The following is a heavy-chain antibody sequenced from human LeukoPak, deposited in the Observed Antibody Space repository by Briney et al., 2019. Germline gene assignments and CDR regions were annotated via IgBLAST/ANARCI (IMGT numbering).Heavy chain of an antibody. D-gene: IGHD3-3*01. Sequence: GGSLRLSCAASGFTLSSYAMSWVRQAPGKGLEWVSATSSSDAGTYYAESVRGRFTISRDNAKNSLYLQMNSLRVEDTAVFYCARDRGGTDDFWSGYYTGYFDYWGQGTLVTVSS. CDR2: TSSSDAGT. J-gene: IGHJ4*02. V-gene: IGHV3-23*01. CDR3: ARDRGGTDDFWSGYYTGYFDY. CDR1: GFTLSSYA.